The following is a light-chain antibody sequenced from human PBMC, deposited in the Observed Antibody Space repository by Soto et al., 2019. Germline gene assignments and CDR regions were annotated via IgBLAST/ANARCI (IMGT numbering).Light chain of an antibody. J-gene: IGKJ1*01. CDR3: QQYNNWHRT. Sequence: EIVLTQSPATLSLSQGERATLYCSPSQSVISYLAWYQQTPGEARRLLIYDASTSASGIAARFSGSGSGTEFTPTISSLQSEDFAVYYCQQYNNWHRTFGQGTKVDIK. CDR2: DAS. CDR1: QSVISY. V-gene: IGKV3-15*01.